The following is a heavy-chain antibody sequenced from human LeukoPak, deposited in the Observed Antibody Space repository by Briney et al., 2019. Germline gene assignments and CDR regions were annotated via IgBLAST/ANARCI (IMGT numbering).Heavy chain of an antibody. Sequence: HSGGSLRLSCAASGFTFSSYGMHWVRQAPGKGLEWVAFIRYDGSNKYYADSVKGRFTISRDNSKNTLYLQMNSLRAEDTAVYYCAKDQHRDIHTAMAYWGQGTLVTVSS. D-gene: IGHD5-18*01. J-gene: IGHJ4*02. V-gene: IGHV3-30*02. CDR1: GFTFSSYG. CDR2: IRYDGSNK. CDR3: AKDQHRDIHTAMAY.